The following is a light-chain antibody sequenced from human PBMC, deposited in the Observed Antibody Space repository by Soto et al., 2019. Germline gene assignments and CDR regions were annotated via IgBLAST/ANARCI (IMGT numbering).Light chain of an antibody. CDR2: GAF. CDR3: QQRNVWPPVT. CDR1: PSFTNF. Sequence: EIVLTQSPATLSLSPGERATLSCRASPSFTNFLAWYQQKPGQAPRLLIYGAFNRATGIPARFSGSGSGTDFTLTISRLEPEDSAVYYCQQRNVWPPVTFGQGTRLEIK. V-gene: IGKV3-11*01. J-gene: IGKJ5*01.